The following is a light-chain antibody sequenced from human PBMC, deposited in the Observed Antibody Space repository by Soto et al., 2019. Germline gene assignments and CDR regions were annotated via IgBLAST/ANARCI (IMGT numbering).Light chain of an antibody. V-gene: IGKV3-20*01. Sequence: EIVLTQSPGTLYLSPGERATLSCRASQSVSSSYLALYQQKPGQAPRLLIYGASSRATGIPDRFSGSGSGTDFTLTISRLEPEDFAVYYCLQYGSSPLAFGGGTKVEIK. J-gene: IGKJ4*01. CDR1: QSVSSSY. CDR2: GAS. CDR3: LQYGSSPLA.